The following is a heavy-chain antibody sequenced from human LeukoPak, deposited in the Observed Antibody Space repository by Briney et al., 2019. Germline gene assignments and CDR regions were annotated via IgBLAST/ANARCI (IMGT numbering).Heavy chain of an antibody. CDR3: ARDGCQRGICIDY. CDR2: INQDGSEK. J-gene: IGHJ4*02. Sequence: PGGSLRLSCAPPGFTFSSYWMRCVRQAPGKGLEWVANINQDGSEKYYVDSMKGRFTISRDNAKNTLYLQMNSLRAEETAVYYCARDGCQRGICIDYWGQGTLVPVSS. D-gene: IGHD4/OR15-4a*01. CDR1: GFTFSSYW. V-gene: IGHV3-7*01.